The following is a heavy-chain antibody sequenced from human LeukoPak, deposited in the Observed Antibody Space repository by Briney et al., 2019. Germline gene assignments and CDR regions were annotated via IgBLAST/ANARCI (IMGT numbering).Heavy chain of an antibody. V-gene: IGHV3-7*01. D-gene: IGHD3-10*01. CDR1: GFTFSSYW. Sequence: GGSLRLSCSASGFTFSSYWMSWVRQAPGKGLEWVANIKQDGSEKYYVDSVKGRFTISRDNAKNSLYLQMNSLRAEDTAVYYCARDRTWDDGSGSYYIPHWFDPWGQGTLVTVSS. CDR2: IKQDGSEK. J-gene: IGHJ5*02. CDR3: ARDRTWDDGSGSYYIPHWFDP.